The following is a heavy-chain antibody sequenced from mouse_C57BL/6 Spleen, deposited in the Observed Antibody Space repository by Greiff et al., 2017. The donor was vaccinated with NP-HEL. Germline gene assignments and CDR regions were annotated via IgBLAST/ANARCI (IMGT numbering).Heavy chain of an antibody. D-gene: IGHD1-3*01. CDR2: INPSTGGT. CDR3: ARGAGKGDYYAMDY. CDR1: GYSFTGYY. J-gene: IGHJ4*01. Sequence: EVKLQESGPELVKPGASVKISCKASGYSFTGYYMNWVKQSPEKSLEWIGEINPSTGGTTYNQKFKAKATLTVDKSSSTAYMQLKSLTSEDSAVYYCARGAGKGDYYAMDYWGQGTSVTVSS. V-gene: IGHV1-42*01.